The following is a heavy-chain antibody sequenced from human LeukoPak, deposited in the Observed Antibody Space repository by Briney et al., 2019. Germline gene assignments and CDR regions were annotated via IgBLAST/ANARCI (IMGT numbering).Heavy chain of an antibody. J-gene: IGHJ4*02. CDR1: GGSITSYY. CDR2: IYYSANA. V-gene: IGHV4-59*12. D-gene: IGHD3-16*01. CDR3: ASHNSLGGPLAHFDY. Sequence: PSETLSLTCSVSGGSITSYYWSWIRQPPGKGLEWIGFIYYSANANYNPSLKSRVTILVDTSNNHLSLKLNSVTAADTAVYYCASHNSLGGPLAHFDYWGQGSLVTVSS.